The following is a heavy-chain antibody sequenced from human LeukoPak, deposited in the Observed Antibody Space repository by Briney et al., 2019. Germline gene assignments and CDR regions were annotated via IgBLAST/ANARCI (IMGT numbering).Heavy chain of an antibody. V-gene: IGHV3-23*01. CDR3: AKSPTMVRGVIIDY. J-gene: IGHJ4*02. CDR1: GFTFSSYA. Sequence: QPGGSLRLSCAASGFTFSSYAMSWVRQAPGKGLEWVSAISGSGGSTYYADSVKGRFTISRDNSKNTLYLQMNSLRAEDTAVYYCAKSPTMVRGVIIDYWGQGTLVTVSS. D-gene: IGHD3-10*01. CDR2: ISGSGGST.